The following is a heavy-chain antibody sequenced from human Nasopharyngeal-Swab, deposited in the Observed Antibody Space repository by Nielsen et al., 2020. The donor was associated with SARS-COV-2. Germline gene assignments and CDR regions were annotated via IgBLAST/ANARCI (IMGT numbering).Heavy chain of an antibody. Sequence: ASVKVSYKASGYTFTSYAMHWVRQAPGQRLEWMGWINAGNGNTKYSQKFQGRVTITRDTSASTAYMELSSLRSEDTAVYYCAISSGYYMALYYYYGMDVWGQGTTVTVSS. CDR3: AISSGYYMALYYYYGMDV. V-gene: IGHV1-3*01. D-gene: IGHD3-22*01. CDR2: INAGNGNT. CDR1: GYTFTSYA. J-gene: IGHJ6*02.